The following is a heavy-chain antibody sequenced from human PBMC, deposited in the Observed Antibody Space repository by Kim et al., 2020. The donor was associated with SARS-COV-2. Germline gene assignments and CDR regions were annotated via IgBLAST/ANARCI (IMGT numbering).Heavy chain of an antibody. CDR1: GFTFSSYS. V-gene: IGHV3-21*01. D-gene: IGHD4-17*01. J-gene: IGHJ6*02. CDR3: ARDGGDYEYYYYGMDV. Sequence: GGSLRLSCAASGFTFSSYSMNWVRQAPGKGLEWVSSISSSSSYIYYADSVKGRFTISRDNAKNSLYLQMNSLRAEDTAVYYCARDGGDYEYYYYGMDVWGQGTTVTVSS. CDR2: ISSSSSYI.